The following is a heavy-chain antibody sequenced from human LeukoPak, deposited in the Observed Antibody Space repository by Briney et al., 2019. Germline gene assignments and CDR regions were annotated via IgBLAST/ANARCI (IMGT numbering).Heavy chain of an antibody. Sequence: PQSLSLTCAVSGGSLSSINWGSGVRQPPGKGLEWIGEINHSGSTNYTPSLKNRVTIPVDKSKNQFSLKLSSVPAADTAVYYCVRDLEGYGDFDYWGQGTLVAVSS. D-gene: IGHD4-17*01. CDR1: GGSLSSINW. CDR3: VRDLEGYGDFDY. V-gene: IGHV4-4*03. CDR2: INHSGST. J-gene: IGHJ4*02.